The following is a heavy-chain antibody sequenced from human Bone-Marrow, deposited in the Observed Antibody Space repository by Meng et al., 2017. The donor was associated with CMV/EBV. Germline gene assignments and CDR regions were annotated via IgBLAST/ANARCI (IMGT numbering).Heavy chain of an antibody. D-gene: IGHD3-16*01. CDR2: IIPILGIA. V-gene: IGHV1-69*10. Sequence: SVKVSCKASGGTFSSYAISWVRQAPGQGLEWMGGIIPILGIANYAQKFQGRVTITADKSTSTAYMELSSLRSEDTAVYYCAAYGGARAQLNYYYYYGMDVWGQGTTVTVSS. CDR1: GGTFSSYA. J-gene: IGHJ6*02. CDR3: AAYGGARAQLNYYYYYGMDV.